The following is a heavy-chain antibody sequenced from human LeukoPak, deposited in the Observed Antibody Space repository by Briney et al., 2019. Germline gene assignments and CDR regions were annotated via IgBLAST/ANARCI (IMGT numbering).Heavy chain of an antibody. D-gene: IGHD2-2*01. CDR1: GGSISSSSYY. CDR3: AREQYCSSTSCYSRAWFDP. J-gene: IGHJ5*02. Sequence: SETLSLTCTVSGGSISSSSYYWGWIRQPPGKGLEWIGSIYYSGSTYYNPSLKSRVTISVDTSKNQFSLKLSSVTAADTAVYYCAREQYCSSTSCYSRAWFDPWGQGTLVTVSS. V-gene: IGHV4-39*02. CDR2: IYYSGST.